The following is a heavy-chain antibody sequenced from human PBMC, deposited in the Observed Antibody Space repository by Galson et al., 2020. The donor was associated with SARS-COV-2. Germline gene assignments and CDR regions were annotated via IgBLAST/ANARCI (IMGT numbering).Heavy chain of an antibody. D-gene: IGHD6-13*01. V-gene: IGHV4-59*01. CDR1: GGSFSSYY. CDR2: IYYDGRT. CDR3: AKTYSSSWVDAFDV. J-gene: IGHJ3*01. Sequence: TLSLTCTVSGGSFSSYYWSWIRQSPVKGLEWIGFIYYDGRTNYNPSLKSRVSMSLDTSKNQFSLKLSSVTAADTALYYCAKTYSSSWVDAFDVWGQGTMVTVSS.